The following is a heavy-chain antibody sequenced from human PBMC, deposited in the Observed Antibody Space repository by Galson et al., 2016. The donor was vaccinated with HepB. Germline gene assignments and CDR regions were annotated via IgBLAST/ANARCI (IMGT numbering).Heavy chain of an antibody. D-gene: IGHD4-17*01. CDR3: ATTGKYSPDYGEDY. Sequence: QSGAEVKKPGESLKISCKASGYRFTNYWIGWVRQMPGKGLEWMGSIYPGDSDTRYSPSLEGQVTISADTSIRTTYLQWSSLKAPDTAMYYCATTGKYSPDYGEDYWGQGTLVTVSS. CDR1: GYRFTNYW. J-gene: IGHJ4*02. CDR2: IYPGDSDT. V-gene: IGHV5-51*01.